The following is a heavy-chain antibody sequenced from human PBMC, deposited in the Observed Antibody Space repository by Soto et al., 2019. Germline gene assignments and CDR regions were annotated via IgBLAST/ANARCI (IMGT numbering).Heavy chain of an antibody. J-gene: IGHJ4*02. CDR2: IYHTGNA. V-gene: IGHV4-39*07. CDR1: GDSISNSRFY. Sequence: SETLSLTCSVSGDSISNSRFYWAWIRQPPGEGLEWIGSIYHTGNAYYNPSLKSRVTIFVDTSKNQFSLKLSSVTAADTAVYYCARVRIVDYYFDYWGQGTLVTVSS. D-gene: IGHD2-21*01. CDR3: ARVRIVDYYFDY.